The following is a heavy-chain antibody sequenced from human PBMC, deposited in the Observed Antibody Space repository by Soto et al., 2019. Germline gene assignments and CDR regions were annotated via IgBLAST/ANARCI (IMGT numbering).Heavy chain of an antibody. CDR2: INPYNGNT. J-gene: IGHJ4*02. Sequence: VQLVQSGPEVKKPGASVKVSCKASSYTFINYGISWVRQAPGQGLEWMGWINPYNGNTNYAQKLQGRVTITTDTSTRTAYLELRSLRSADTAVYYCARDVGEFCSSSVTCYGGDYWGQGTLVTVSS. V-gene: IGHV1-18*04. CDR1: SYTFINYG. D-gene: IGHD2-2*01. CDR3: ARDVGEFCSSSVTCYGGDY.